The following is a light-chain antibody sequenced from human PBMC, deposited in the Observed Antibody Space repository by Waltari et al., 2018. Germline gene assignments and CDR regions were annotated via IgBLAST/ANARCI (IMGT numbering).Light chain of an antibody. CDR2: FDS. V-gene: IGLV3-21*04. Sequence: SSVLTQPPSVSVAPGKTARITCGGTSGKRVHWYQRKPGQAPVLVIYFDSDRPSGIPERFSGSNCGNTATLTISSVEAGDEADYYCQVWDSDSNQPVFGGGTKLTAL. CDR1: SGKR. CDR3: QVWDSDSNQPV. J-gene: IGLJ3*02.